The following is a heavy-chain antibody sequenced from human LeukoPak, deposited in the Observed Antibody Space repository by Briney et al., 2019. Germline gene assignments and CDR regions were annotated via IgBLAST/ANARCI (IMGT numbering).Heavy chain of an antibody. J-gene: IGHJ4*02. Sequence: GGSLRLSCAASGFTVSSNYMSWVRQAPGKGLEWVSVIYSGGSTYYADSVKGRFTISRDNSKNTLYLQMNSLRAEDTAVYYCARDSTVTTGGFDYWGQGTLVTVSP. V-gene: IGHV3-66*02. CDR3: ARDSTVTTGGFDY. CDR1: GFTVSSNY. CDR2: IYSGGST. D-gene: IGHD4-17*01.